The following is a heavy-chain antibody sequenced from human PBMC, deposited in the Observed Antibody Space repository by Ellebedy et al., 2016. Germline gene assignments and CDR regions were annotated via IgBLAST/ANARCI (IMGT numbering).Heavy chain of an antibody. CDR1: GLNFANAW. Sequence: GESLKISCAASGLNFANAWMNWVRQAPGKGLEWATIISYDGSHIRYVDSVKGRFTISRDNSKNTVYLQMNSLRPEDTALYYCARGGHCSDGTCYLIDHWGQGTLVTVS. J-gene: IGHJ4*02. CDR3: ARGGHCSDGTCYLIDH. V-gene: IGHV3-30*03. D-gene: IGHD2-15*01. CDR2: ISYDGSHI.